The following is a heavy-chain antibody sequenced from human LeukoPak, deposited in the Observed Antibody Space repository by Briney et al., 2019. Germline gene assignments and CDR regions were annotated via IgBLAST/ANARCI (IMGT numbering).Heavy chain of an antibody. CDR1: GGSISSSSYY. V-gene: IGHV4-39*07. J-gene: IGHJ4*02. Sequence: PSETLSLTCTVSGGSISSSSYYWGWIRQPPGKGLEWIGTIYYYSGTTYYSPSLKSRVTISVDTSKNQFSLNLTSVTAADTAVYYCARVHGYSYGYYFDYWGQGTLVTVSS. D-gene: IGHD5-18*01. CDR2: IYYYSGTT. CDR3: ARVHGYSYGYYFDY.